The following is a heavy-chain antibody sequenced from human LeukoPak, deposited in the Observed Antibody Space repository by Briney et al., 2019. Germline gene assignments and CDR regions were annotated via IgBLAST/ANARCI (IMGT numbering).Heavy chain of an antibody. CDR3: ARDISSGWYGIDY. Sequence: GGSLRLSCAASGFTFSSYWMHWVRRAPGKGLVWVSRINSDGSSTSYADSVKGRFTISRDNAKNTLYLQMNSLRAEDTAVYYCARDISSGWYGIDYWGQGTLVTVSS. J-gene: IGHJ4*02. D-gene: IGHD6-19*01. CDR2: INSDGSST. V-gene: IGHV3-74*01. CDR1: GFTFSSYW.